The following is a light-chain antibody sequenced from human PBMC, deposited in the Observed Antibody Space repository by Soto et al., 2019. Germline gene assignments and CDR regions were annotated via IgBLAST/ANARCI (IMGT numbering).Light chain of an antibody. CDR3: QSYDSSLSGSVV. V-gene: IGLV1-40*01. J-gene: IGLJ2*01. CDR1: SSNIGAGYD. Sequence: QSVLTQPPSVSGAPGQRVTISCTGSSSNIGAGYDVHWYQQLPGTAPKLLIYGNSNRPSGVPDRFSGSKSGTSASLAITGIQAGDEADYYCQSYDSSLSGSVVFGGGTKLTVL. CDR2: GNS.